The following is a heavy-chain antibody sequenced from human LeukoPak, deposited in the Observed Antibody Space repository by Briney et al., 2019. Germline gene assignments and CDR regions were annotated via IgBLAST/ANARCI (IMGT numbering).Heavy chain of an antibody. CDR3: AKGGLLEWLLGTDYYYYYGMDV. J-gene: IGHJ6*02. V-gene: IGHV3-23*01. CDR1: GFTFSSYA. D-gene: IGHD3-3*01. CDR2: ISGSGGST. Sequence: GGSLRLSCAASGFTFSSYAMSWVRQAPGKGLEWVSAISGSGGSTYYADSVKGRFTISRDNSKNTLYLQMNSLRAEDTAVYYCAKGGLLEWLLGTDYYYYYGMDVWGQGTTVTVSS.